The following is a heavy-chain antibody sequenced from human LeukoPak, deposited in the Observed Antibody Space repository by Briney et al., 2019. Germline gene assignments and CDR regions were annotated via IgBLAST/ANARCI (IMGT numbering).Heavy chain of an antibody. CDR2: IYYSGST. J-gene: IGHJ4*02. Sequence: SETLSLTCTVSGGSISSGGYYWSWIRQHPGKGLEWIGYIYYSGSTYYNPSLKSRVTISVDTSKNQFSLKLSSVTAADTAVYYCARAVPYSSGWYAGTYYFDYWGQGTLVTVSS. V-gene: IGHV4-31*03. CDR3: ARAVPYSSGWYAGTYYFDY. CDR1: GGSISSGGYY. D-gene: IGHD6-19*01.